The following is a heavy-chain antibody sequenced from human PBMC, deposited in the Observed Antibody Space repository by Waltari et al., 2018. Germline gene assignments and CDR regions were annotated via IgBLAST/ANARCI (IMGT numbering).Heavy chain of an antibody. CDR2: IYHSGST. V-gene: IGHV4-38-2*01. CDR1: GYSISSGYY. CDR3: ARMRLYCSSTSCYDGFDP. D-gene: IGHD2-2*01. Sequence: QVQLQESGPGLVKPSETLSLTCAVSGYSISSGYYWGWIRQPPGKGLEWIGSIYHSGSTYYNPSLKSRVTISVDTSKNQFSLKLSSVTAADTAVYYCARMRLYCSSTSCYDGFDPWGQGTLVTVSS. J-gene: IGHJ5*02.